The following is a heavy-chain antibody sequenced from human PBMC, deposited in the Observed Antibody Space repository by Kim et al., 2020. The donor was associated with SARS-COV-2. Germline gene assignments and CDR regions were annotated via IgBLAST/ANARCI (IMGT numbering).Heavy chain of an antibody. CDR2: SRI. V-gene: IGHV3-74*01. CDR3: ANDLRGDYDY. Sequence: SRINYADSVKGRFTISRDNAKNTLYLQMNSLTAEDTAVYYCANDLRGDYDYWGQGTLVTVSS. J-gene: IGHJ4*02. D-gene: IGHD4-17*01.